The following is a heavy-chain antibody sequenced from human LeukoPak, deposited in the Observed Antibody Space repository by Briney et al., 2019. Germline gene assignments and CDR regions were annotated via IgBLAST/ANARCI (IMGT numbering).Heavy chain of an antibody. CDR2: VYYSGST. CDR1: GSSISSFY. CDR3: ARGRHPNSALVSGWYFDY. Sequence: SETLSLTCTVSGSSISSFYWSWIRQPPGKGLEWIGYVYYSGSTNYSPSLKSRVTISLDTSKNQFSLKLSSVTAADTAIYYCARGRHPNSALVSGWYFDYWGQGTLVTVSS. V-gene: IGHV4-59*01. D-gene: IGHD6-19*01. J-gene: IGHJ4*02.